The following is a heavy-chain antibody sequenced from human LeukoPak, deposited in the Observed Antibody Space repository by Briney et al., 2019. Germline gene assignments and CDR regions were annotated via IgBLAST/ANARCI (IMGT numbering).Heavy chain of an antibody. CDR3: ASRTYYYGSGSYSPFDY. V-gene: IGHV1-2*02. J-gene: IGHJ4*02. D-gene: IGHD3-10*01. Sequence: ASVKVSCKASGYTFTGYYMHWVRQAPGQGLEWMGWINPNSGGTNYAQKFQGRVTMTRDTSISTAYMELSSLRSEDTAVYYCASRTYYYGSGSYSPFDYWGQGTLVTVSS. CDR1: GYTFTGYY. CDR2: INPNSGGT.